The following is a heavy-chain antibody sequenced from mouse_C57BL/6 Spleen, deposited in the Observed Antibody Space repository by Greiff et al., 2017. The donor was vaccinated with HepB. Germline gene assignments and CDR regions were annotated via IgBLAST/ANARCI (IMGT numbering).Heavy chain of an antibody. CDR1: GYTFTSYW. CDR3: ARNRDPAWFAY. Sequence: QVQLQQPGAELVMPGASVKLSCKASGYTFTSYWRHWVKQRPGQGLEWIGEIDPSDSYTNYNQKFKGKSTLTVDKSSSTAYMQLSSLTSEDSAVYYCARNRDPAWFAYWGQGTLVTVSA. D-gene: IGHD2-13*01. V-gene: IGHV1-69*01. J-gene: IGHJ3*01. CDR2: IDPSDSYT.